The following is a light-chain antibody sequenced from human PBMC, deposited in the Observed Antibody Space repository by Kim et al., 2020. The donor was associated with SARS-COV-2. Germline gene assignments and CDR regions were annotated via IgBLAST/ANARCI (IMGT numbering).Light chain of an antibody. J-gene: IGKJ4*01. V-gene: IGKV1-5*03. CDR1: QSSSSW. CDR2: KAS. CDR3: QQYYSYSQCT. Sequence: SVGDRLTITYRASQSSSSWLAWYQQKQGRAPNLLIYKASSLESGVPSRFSGSGSGTEFTLPISSLQPDDFASSYCQQYYSYSQCTFGGGTKVDIK.